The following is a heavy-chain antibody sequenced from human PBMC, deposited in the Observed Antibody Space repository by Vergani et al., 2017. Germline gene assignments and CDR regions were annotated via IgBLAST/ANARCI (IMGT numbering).Heavy chain of an antibody. J-gene: IGHJ5*02. V-gene: IGHV4-4*07. CDR1: GGSMSDFY. D-gene: IGHD2-21*01. CDR3: ARGNCGVNGPKYNWLAP. Sequence: QVHLQESGPGVVKPSDTLSLTCTVSGGSMSDFYWTWIRQPAGRGLEWIGRIYPNGNGNYNESLRSRLTMSIDTSRRQFSLSLSSVTAADTAVYYCARGNCGVNGPKYNWLAPWGRGILVTVSS. CDR2: IYPNGNG.